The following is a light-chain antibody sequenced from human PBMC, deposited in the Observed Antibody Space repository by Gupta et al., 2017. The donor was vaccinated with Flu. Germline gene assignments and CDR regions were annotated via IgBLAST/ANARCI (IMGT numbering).Light chain of an antibody. J-gene: IGLJ3*02. CDR1: SSNIGRNN. CDR3: ATWDDRLSGSVV. CDR2: INN. Sequence: QSVLTQPPSAYGTPGQRVSISCSVSSSNIGRNNVDWYQHLPGTAPKLLIYINNQRPYGVPDRFSGSKSGTSASRVSSGLRSEEEADYYCATWDDRLSGSVVVGGGTKLTVL. V-gene: IGLV1-47*02.